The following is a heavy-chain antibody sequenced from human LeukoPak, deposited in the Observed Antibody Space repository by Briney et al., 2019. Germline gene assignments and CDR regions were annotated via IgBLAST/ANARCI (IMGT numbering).Heavy chain of an antibody. V-gene: IGHV4-30-2*01. CDR3: ARSQGNWFDP. CDR2: IYHSGST. Sequence: SQTLSLTCAVSGGSISSGDYSWSWIRQPPGKGLEWIGYIYHSGSTYYNPSLKSRVTISVDRSKNQFSLKLSSVTAADTAVYYCARSQGNWFDPWGQGTLVTVSS. CDR1: GGSISSGDYS. J-gene: IGHJ5*02.